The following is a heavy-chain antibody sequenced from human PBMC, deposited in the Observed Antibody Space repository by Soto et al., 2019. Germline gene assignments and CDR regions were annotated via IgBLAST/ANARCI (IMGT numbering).Heavy chain of an antibody. CDR1: GGSMTGYF. V-gene: IGHV4-4*07. Sequence: QVQLQESGAGLVKHSETLSLTCSVSGGSMTGYFWTWIRQPAGKGLEWIGHVYNSGNTDYNPSLESRISMAVDTSKRQFSLKVKSVTAADTAVYYCARTHWVSGTEYWGQGTLVTVSS. D-gene: IGHD2-8*01. CDR3: ARTHWVSGTEY. J-gene: IGHJ4*02. CDR2: VYNSGNT.